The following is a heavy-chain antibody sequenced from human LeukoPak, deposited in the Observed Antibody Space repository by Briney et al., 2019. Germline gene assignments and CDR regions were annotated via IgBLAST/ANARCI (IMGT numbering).Heavy chain of an antibody. V-gene: IGHV4-4*02. J-gene: IGHJ4*02. Sequence: PSETLSLTCAVSGGSISSSNWWSWVRQPPGKGLEWIGKIYHSGSTNYNPSLKSRVTISVDTSKNQFSLKLSSVTAADTAVYYCARRSHYYDSSGYYPTTYYFDYWGQGTLVTVSS. CDR2: IYHSGST. CDR1: GGSISSSNW. D-gene: IGHD3-22*01. CDR3: ARRSHYYDSSGYYPTTYYFDY.